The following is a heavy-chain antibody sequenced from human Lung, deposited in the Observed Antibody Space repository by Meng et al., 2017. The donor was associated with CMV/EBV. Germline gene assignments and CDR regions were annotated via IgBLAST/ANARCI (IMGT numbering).Heavy chain of an antibody. Sequence: GESLKISCAASGFTFSRYGMSWVRQAPGKGLEWVSVMYSGGSSTFYADSVQGRFTISRDESKNTLYLQMNSLRAEDTALYYCAKCSSTSCRYFDYWGQGTXVTVSS. J-gene: IGHJ4*02. CDR2: MYSGGSST. CDR1: GFTFSRYG. D-gene: IGHD2-2*01. CDR3: AKCSSTSCRYFDY. V-gene: IGHV3-23*03.